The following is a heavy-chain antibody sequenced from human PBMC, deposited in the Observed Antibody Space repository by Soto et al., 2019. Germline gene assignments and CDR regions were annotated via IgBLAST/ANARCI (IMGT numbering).Heavy chain of an antibody. J-gene: IGHJ1*01. CDR1: GGSISSSSYY. CDR3: ARSFGWYAIDQ. CDR2: IFYSGST. D-gene: IGHD6-19*01. V-gene: IGHV4-39*01. Sequence: SETLSLTCTVSGGSISSSSYYWGWIRQPPGKGLEWIGSIFYSGSTYYNPSLKSRVTISVDTSKNQFSLKLSSVTAADTAVYYCARSFGWYAIDQWGQGTLVTVSS.